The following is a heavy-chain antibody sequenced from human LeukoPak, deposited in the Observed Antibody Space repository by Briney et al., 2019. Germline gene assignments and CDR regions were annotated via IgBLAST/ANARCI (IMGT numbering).Heavy chain of an antibody. D-gene: IGHD1-26*01. Sequence: PGRSLRLSCAASGFTFSSYGMHWVRQAPGKGLEWVAVIWYDGSNKYYADSVKGRFTISRDNSKNTLYLQMNSLRAEDTAVYYCAKASDYVDYWGQGTLVTVSS. CDR2: IWYDGSNK. J-gene: IGHJ4*02. CDR1: GFTFSSYG. CDR3: AKASDYVDY. V-gene: IGHV3-33*06.